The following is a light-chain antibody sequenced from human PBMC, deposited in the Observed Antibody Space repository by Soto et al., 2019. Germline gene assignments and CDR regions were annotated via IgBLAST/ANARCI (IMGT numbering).Light chain of an antibody. Sequence: QSALTQPASVSGSPGQSITISCIGTTSDVGGYNYVSWYQHHPGKAPKLMIFEVANWPSGISDRFSASKSGNTASLTISGLQAEDEADYYCSSYTIDNSVVFGGGTKVTVL. V-gene: IGLV2-14*01. J-gene: IGLJ2*01. CDR1: TSDVGGYNY. CDR2: EVA. CDR3: SSYTIDNSVV.